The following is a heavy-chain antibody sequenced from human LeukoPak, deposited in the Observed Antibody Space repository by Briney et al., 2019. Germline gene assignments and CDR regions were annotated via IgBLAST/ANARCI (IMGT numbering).Heavy chain of an antibody. V-gene: IGHV4-39*07. D-gene: IGHD1-26*01. CDR2: IYYSGST. CDR3: AREVKWELLVWGTNHDVIDY. J-gene: IGHJ4*02. CDR1: GDSISSSSYY. Sequence: PSETPSLTCTVSGDSISSSSYYWGWIRQPPGKGLEWIGSIYYSGSTYYNPSLKSRVTISVDTSKNQFSLKLSSVTAADTAVYYCAREVKWELLVWGTNHDVIDYWGQGTLVTVSS.